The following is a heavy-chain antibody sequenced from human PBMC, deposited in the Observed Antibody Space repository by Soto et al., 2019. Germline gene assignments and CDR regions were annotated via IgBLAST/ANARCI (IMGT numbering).Heavy chain of an antibody. Sequence: GGSLRLSCAASGFSIENFAMHWVRQAPGKGLEWVSSISWDGGNIGYADSVQGRFSISRDNAQNSLFLQMTSLKPEDMAFYYCAKDNTGLYGDYESTWFDPWGQGTQVTVSS. CDR3: AKDNTGLYGDYESTWFDP. CDR2: ISWDGGNI. D-gene: IGHD4-17*01. V-gene: IGHV3-9*03. J-gene: IGHJ5*02. CDR1: GFSIENFA.